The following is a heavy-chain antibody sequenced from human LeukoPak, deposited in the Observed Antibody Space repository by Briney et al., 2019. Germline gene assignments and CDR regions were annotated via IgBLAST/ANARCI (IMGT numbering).Heavy chain of an antibody. CDR2: ISGSGGST. D-gene: IGHD3-22*01. Sequence: GGSLRLSCAASGFTFSSYAMSWVRQAPGKGLEWVSAISGSGGSTYYADSVKGRFTISRDNSKNTLYLQMNSLRAEDTAVYYCAKDQGVVVIMGYYYGMDVWGQGTTVTVSS. V-gene: IGHV3-23*01. CDR1: GFTFSSYA. J-gene: IGHJ6*02. CDR3: AKDQGVVVIMGYYYGMDV.